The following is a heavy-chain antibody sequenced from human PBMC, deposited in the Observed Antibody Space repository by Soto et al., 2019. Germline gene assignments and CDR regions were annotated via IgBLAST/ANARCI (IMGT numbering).Heavy chain of an antibody. V-gene: IGHV3-23*01. CDR2: IGGSGGST. Sequence: PGGSLRLSCAASGFTFSSYAMSWVRQAPGKGLEWVSAIGGSGGSTYYADSVKGRFTISRDNSKNTLYLQMNSLRAEDTAVYYCAQALRTWQWLDPYFDYWGHGTLVTVSS. D-gene: IGHD6-19*01. J-gene: IGHJ4*01. CDR3: AQALRTWQWLDPYFDY. CDR1: GFTFSSYA.